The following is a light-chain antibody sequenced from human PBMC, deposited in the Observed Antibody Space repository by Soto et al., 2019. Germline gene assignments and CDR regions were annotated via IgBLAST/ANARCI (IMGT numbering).Light chain of an antibody. J-gene: IGKJ4*01. Sequence: EIVLTQSPATLSLSPGERATLSRRASQSVSTYLAWYQQKPGQAPRLLIYDSSNRATGIPGRFSGSGSGTDFTLTISSLEPEDFAVYYCQQRSSGVTFGGGTKVEI. CDR1: QSVSTY. CDR3: QQRSSGVT. CDR2: DSS. V-gene: IGKV3-11*01.